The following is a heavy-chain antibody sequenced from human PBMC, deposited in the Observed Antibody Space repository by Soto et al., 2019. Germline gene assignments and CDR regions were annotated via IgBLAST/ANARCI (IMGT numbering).Heavy chain of an antibody. V-gene: IGHV2-5*02. D-gene: IGHD3-9*01. J-gene: IGHJ6*02. CDR1: GFSLSTNGVG. Sequence: QITLKESGPTLVKPTQTLTLTCTFSGFSLSTNGVGVGWIRQPPGKALEWLALVYWDDDKRYSPSLKSRLTITKDTSKNQVILTMTNMDPVDTATYYSVHRRTTIFPPFYYFGMDVWGQGTTVTVSS. CDR2: VYWDDDK. CDR3: VHRRTTIFPPFYYFGMDV.